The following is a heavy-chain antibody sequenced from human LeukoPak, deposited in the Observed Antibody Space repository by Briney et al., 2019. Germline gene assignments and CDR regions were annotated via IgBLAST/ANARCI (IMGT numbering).Heavy chain of an antibody. J-gene: IGHJ4*02. V-gene: IGHV3-23*01. D-gene: IGHD6-13*01. CDR1: GFTFSSYA. Sequence: GGSLRLSCAASGFTFSSYAMSWVRQAPGKGLEWVSAISGSGNRTFYADSVKGQFTISRDNSKNTLYLQMNSLRAEDTAVYYCAKDARSAAGIHYWSQGTLVTVSS. CDR2: ISGSGNRT. CDR3: AKDARSAAGIHY.